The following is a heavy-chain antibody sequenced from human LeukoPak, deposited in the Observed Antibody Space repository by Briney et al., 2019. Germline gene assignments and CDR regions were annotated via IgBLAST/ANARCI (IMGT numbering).Heavy chain of an antibody. Sequence: SETLSLTCTVSGYSISDGNYWGWIRQPPGKGLEWIGSIFHTGSTCDNPSLKSRVTTSVDTSKNQFSLSPNSVTAADTAVYYCARRRDGYNFGSFYFDYWGQGILVTVSS. CDR3: ARRRDGYNFGSFYFDY. J-gene: IGHJ4*02. CDR1: GYSISDGNY. V-gene: IGHV4-38-2*02. D-gene: IGHD5-24*01. CDR2: IFHTGST.